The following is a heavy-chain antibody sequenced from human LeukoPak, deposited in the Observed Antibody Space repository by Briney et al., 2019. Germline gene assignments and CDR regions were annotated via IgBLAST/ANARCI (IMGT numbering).Heavy chain of an antibody. CDR1: GYTFSSTA. CDR2: ISGSGGST. Sequence: GGSLRLSCAASGYTFSSTAMSWVRQVPGEGLEWVAGISGSGGSTYYGDSVKGRFTISRDNSKKTLFLQMNSLRAEDTAVYYCAKSGEASSYFYYLDVWGKGTTLTVSS. D-gene: IGHD1-26*01. CDR3: AKSGEASSYFYYLDV. V-gene: IGHV3-23*01. J-gene: IGHJ6*03.